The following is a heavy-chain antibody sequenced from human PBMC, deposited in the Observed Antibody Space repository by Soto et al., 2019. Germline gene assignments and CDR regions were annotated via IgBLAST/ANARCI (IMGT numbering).Heavy chain of an antibody. CDR2: IVVGSGNT. Sequence: ASVQVSCKASGFTFTSSAVQRVRQARGQRLEWIGWIVVGSGNTNYAQKFQERVTITRDMSTSTAYMELSSLRSEDTAVYYCAPAYDIFPAPTRDYYYGMDVWGQGTTVTASS. D-gene: IGHD3-9*01. V-gene: IGHV1-58*01. CDR1: GFTFTSSA. CDR3: APAYDIFPAPTRDYYYGMDV. J-gene: IGHJ6*02.